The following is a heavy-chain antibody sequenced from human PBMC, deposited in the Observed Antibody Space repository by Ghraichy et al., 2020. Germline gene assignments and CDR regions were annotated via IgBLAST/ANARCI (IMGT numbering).Heavy chain of an antibody. Sequence: SQTLSLTCAVYGGSFSGYYWSWIRQPPGKGLEWIGEINHSGSTNYNPSLKSRVTISVDTSKNQFSLKPSSVTAADTAVYYCARGRYYGSGSYSYWGQGTLVTVSS. J-gene: IGHJ4*02. V-gene: IGHV4-34*01. CDR3: ARGRYYGSGSYSY. CDR1: GGSFSGYY. D-gene: IGHD3-10*01. CDR2: INHSGST.